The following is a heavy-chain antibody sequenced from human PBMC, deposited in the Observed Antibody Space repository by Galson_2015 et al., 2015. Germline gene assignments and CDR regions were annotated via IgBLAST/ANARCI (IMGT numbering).Heavy chain of an antibody. CDR3: ARSSGWYDAGGPQGVDY. D-gene: IGHD6-19*01. V-gene: IGHV1-69*13. Sequence: SVKVSCKASGGTFSSYAISWVRQAPGQGLEWMGGIIPIFGTANYAQKFQGRVTITADESTSTAYMELSSLRSEDTAVYYCARSSGWYDAGGPQGVDYWGQGTLVTVSS. CDR1: GGTFSSYA. J-gene: IGHJ4*02. CDR2: IIPIFGTA.